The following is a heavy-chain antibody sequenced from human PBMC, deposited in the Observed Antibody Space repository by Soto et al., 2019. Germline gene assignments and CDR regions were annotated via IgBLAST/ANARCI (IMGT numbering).Heavy chain of an antibody. D-gene: IGHD6-19*01. CDR1: GFTFSDFG. CDR3: ASPREGQWLVFDH. V-gene: IGHV3-30*19. CDR2: ISKDGLDR. J-gene: IGHJ4*02. Sequence: GGSLRLSCVVSGFTFSDFGMHWVRQSPGEGLAWVASISKDGLDRYYSESVKGRFTISRDDSKNTVFLQMNSLKVEDTAAYFCASPREGQWLVFDHWGQRTLVTVS.